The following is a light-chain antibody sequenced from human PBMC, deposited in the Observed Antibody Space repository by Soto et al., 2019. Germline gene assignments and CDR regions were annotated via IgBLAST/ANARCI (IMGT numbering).Light chain of an antibody. CDR1: SSDVGAYNY. V-gene: IGLV2-14*01. CDR2: DVS. J-gene: IGLJ2*01. Sequence: QSALTQPASVSGSPGQSLTISCTGTSSDVGAYNYVSWYQQHPGKAPKLMIYDVSNRPSGVSNRFSGSKSGNTASLTISGLQAEDEADYYCISYTSSTTSVVFGGGTKLTVL. CDR3: ISYTSSTTSVV.